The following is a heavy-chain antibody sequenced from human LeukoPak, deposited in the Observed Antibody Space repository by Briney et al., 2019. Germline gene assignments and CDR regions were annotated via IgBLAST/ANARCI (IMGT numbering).Heavy chain of an antibody. CDR2: INWNGGST. V-gene: IGHV3-20*04. Sequence: GGSLRLSCAASGFTFDDYGMSWVRQAPGKGLEWVSGINWNGGSTGYADSVKGRFTISRDNAKNSLYMKMNSLRAEDTALYYCARVTGDTAMGTLIYWGQGTLVTVSS. CDR1: GFTFDDYG. CDR3: ARVTGDTAMGTLIY. D-gene: IGHD5-18*01. J-gene: IGHJ4*02.